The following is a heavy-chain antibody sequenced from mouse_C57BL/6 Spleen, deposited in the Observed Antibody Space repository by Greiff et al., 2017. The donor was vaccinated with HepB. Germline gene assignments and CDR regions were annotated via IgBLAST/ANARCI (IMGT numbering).Heavy chain of an antibody. D-gene: IGHD1-1*01. CDR2: IDPETGGT. CDR3: TRDYGSSYPLGYFDV. Sequence: VQLQQSGAELVRPGASVTLSCKASGYTFTDYEMHWVKQTPVHGLEWIGAIDPETGGTAYNQKFKGKAILTADKSSSTAYMELRSLTSEDSAVYYCTRDYGSSYPLGYFDVWGTGTTVTVSS. J-gene: IGHJ1*03. V-gene: IGHV1-15*01. CDR1: GYTFTDYE.